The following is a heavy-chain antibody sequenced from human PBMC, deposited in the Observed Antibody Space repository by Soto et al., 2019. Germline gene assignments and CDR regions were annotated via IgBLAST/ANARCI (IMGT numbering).Heavy chain of an antibody. J-gene: IGHJ3*02. CDR1: GFTFSTYA. Sequence: GGSLRLSCVASGFTFSTYAMSWVRQAPGKGLEWVSALTPSGGETYYADSVKGRFTISRDNSMNALYLQMTSLRIEDTAVYYCARPRGYGVFDAYDIWGQGTMVTVSS. CDR3: ARPRGYGVFDAYDI. V-gene: IGHV3-23*01. CDR2: LTPSGGET. D-gene: IGHD4-17*01.